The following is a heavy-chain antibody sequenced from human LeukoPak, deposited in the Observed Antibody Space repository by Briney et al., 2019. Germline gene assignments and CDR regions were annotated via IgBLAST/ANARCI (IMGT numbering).Heavy chain of an antibody. J-gene: IGHJ4*02. CDR1: GGSISSSSYY. V-gene: IGHV4-39*01. CDR2: IYYSGST. D-gene: IGHD3-3*01. CDR3: ARHFEGLGNSLYY. Sequence: SETLSLTCTVSGGSISSSSYYWGWIRQPPGKGLEWIGSIYYSGSTYYNPSLKSRVTISVDTSKNQFSLKLSSVTAADTAVYYCARHFEGLGNSLYYWGQGTLVTVSS.